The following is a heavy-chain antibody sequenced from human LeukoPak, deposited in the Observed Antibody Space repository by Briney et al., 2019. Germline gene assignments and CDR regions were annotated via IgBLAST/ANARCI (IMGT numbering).Heavy chain of an antibody. V-gene: IGHV3-23*01. CDR2: ISGSGGST. J-gene: IGHJ4*02. Sequence: GGSLRLSCAAAGFTFSSYAMSWVRQAPGKGLEWVSAISGSGGSTYYAASVKGRSPISRDNSKNTLYLKMTSLRAEDTAVYYCAKNEQQLGPQDFDYWGQGTLVTVSS. CDR1: GFTFSSYA. D-gene: IGHD6-13*01. CDR3: AKNEQQLGPQDFDY.